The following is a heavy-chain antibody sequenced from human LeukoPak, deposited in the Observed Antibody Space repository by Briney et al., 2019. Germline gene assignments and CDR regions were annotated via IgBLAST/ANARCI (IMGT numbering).Heavy chain of an antibody. CDR1: GGSIGISNYF. Sequence: SETLSLTCSVSGGSIGISNYFWGWIRQPPGKGLEWIASRSSTGITHYYPSLESRISVSVETSKNQFSLMLTSLTAADTAVYYCAFSGWFWGASDYWGQGILVTVSS. CDR2: RSSTGIT. CDR3: AFSGWFWGASDY. D-gene: IGHD6-19*01. V-gene: IGHV4-39*01. J-gene: IGHJ4*02.